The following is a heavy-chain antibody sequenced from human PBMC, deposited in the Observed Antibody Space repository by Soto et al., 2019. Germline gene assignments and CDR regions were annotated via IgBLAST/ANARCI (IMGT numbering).Heavy chain of an antibody. CDR2: ISGSSTDS. J-gene: IGHJ4*02. Sequence: GGSLRLSCTASGFTFSSYATSWVRQAPGKGLEWVSSISGSSTDSNHADSVKGRLTISRDNSKNTLYLQMNNLRAEDTAVYHCARRPEGRYFDYWGQGTLVTVSP. V-gene: IGHV3-23*01. D-gene: IGHD3-10*01. CDR3: ARRPEGRYFDY. CDR1: GFTFSSYA.